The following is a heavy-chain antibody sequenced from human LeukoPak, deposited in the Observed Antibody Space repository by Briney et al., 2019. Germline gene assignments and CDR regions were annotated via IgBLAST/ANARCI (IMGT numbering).Heavy chain of an antibody. CDR2: ISGSGGRT. CDR1: GFTFSSYS. CDR3: AKDRPIAAAGTSEVFDY. D-gene: IGHD6-13*01. V-gene: IGHV3-23*01. Sequence: GGSLRLSCAASGFTFSSYSMNWVRQAPGKGREWGSAISGSGGRTYYADSVKSRFTISRDNSKNTLYLQMNSVRAEDTAVYYCAKDRPIAAAGTSEVFDYWGQGTLVTVSS. J-gene: IGHJ4*02.